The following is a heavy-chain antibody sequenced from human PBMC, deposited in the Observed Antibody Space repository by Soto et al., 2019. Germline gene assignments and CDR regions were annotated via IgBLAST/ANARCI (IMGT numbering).Heavy chain of an antibody. CDR1: GIIFTGYG. Sequence: QVELVESGGGVVQPGGSLRLSCAASGIIFTGYGMHWVRQAPGQGLEWVAVIRFDGSNIYYADSVKGRFTISRDNSKNTLYLQMKSLRAEDTAVYYCERDGVGATVCFGFFDYWGQGALVTVSS. CDR2: IRFDGSNI. V-gene: IGHV3-33*01. D-gene: IGHD3-3*01. J-gene: IGHJ4*02. CDR3: ERDGVGATVCFGFFDY.